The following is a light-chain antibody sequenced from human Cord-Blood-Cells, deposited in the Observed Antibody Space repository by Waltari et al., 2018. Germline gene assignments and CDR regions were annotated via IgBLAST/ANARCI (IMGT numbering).Light chain of an antibody. V-gene: IGKV3-15*01. CDR1: QSVSSN. CDR2: GAS. CDR3: QQYNNSPRT. Sequence: EIVMTQSPATLSVSPGERATLSCRASQSVSSNFAWYQQKPGQAPRLLIYGASTRATGIPARFSGSGSGTEFTLTISSLQSEDFAVYYCQQYNNSPRTFGQGTKVEIK. J-gene: IGKJ1*01.